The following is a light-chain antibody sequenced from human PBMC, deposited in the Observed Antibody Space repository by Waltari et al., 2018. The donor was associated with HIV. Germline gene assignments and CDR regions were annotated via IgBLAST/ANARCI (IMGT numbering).Light chain of an antibody. CDR3: HSYDSDNQI. V-gene: IGLV6-57*01. Sequence: NFMLTQPHSVSDSPGKTVTISCTRNSGSIASNSVQWYQRRPGSSPTTVIFDHSQRPSGVSDRFSASIDTSSNSASLTIVGLKTEDEGDFFCHSYDSDNQIFGGRTKLTVL. CDR2: DHS. CDR1: SGSIASNS. J-gene: IGLJ2*01.